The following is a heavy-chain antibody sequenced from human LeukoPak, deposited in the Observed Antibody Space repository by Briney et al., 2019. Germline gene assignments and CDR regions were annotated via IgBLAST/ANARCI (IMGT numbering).Heavy chain of an antibody. CDR1: GGSISSSSYY. V-gene: IGHV4-39*07. CDR2: IYYSGST. CDR3: ARDIGELVDY. Sequence: SETLSLTCTASGGSISSSSYYWGWIRQPPGKGLEWIGSIYYSGSTYYNPSLKSRVTISVDTSKNQFSLKLSSVTAADTAVYYCARDIGELVDYWGQGTLVTVSS. D-gene: IGHD3-10*01. J-gene: IGHJ4*02.